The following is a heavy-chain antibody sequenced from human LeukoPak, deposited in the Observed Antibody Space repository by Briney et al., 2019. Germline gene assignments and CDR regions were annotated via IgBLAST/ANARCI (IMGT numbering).Heavy chain of an antibody. CDR1: GFTFSNYE. CDR3: ARDRLVGGRFGELSN. CDR2: ISSSSTTI. Sequence: RGSLRLSCAVSGFTFSNYEMNWVRQAPGKGLEWVSFISSSSTTILYADSVKGRFTISRDNAKNSLYLQMNSLRAKDTAVYYCARDRLVGGRFGELSNWGQGTLVTVSS. D-gene: IGHD3-10*01. V-gene: IGHV3-48*04. J-gene: IGHJ4*02.